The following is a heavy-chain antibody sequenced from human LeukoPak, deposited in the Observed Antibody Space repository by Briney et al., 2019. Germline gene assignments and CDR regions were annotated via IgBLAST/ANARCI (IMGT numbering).Heavy chain of an antibody. V-gene: IGHV1-2*02. CDR3: ATKQGGYDAFDI. J-gene: IGHJ3*02. CDR2: INPNSGGT. CDR1: GYTFTGYY. Sequence: GASVKVSCKASGYTFTGYYMHWVRQAPGQGLEWMGWINPNSGGTNYAQKFQGRVTMTRDTSTSTVYMELSSLRSEDTAVYYCATKQGGYDAFDIWGQGTMVTVSS. D-gene: IGHD5-12*01.